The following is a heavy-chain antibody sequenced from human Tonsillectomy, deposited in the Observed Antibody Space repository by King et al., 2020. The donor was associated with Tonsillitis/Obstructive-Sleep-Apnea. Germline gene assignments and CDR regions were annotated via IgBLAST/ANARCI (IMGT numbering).Heavy chain of an antibody. J-gene: IGHJ5*02. D-gene: IGHD6-19*01. CDR3: AKDFAAVTGDPGS. V-gene: IGHV3-23*04. Sequence: QLVQSGGGLVQPGGSLRLSCVASGFTFSTYAMTWVRQAPGKGPEWVPGISGSNGGTYYADSVKGRFTISRDNSKKTLLLQMNSLRADDTALYYCAKDFAAVTGDPGSWGQGTLVTVSS. CDR1: GFTFSTYA. CDR2: ISGSNGGT.